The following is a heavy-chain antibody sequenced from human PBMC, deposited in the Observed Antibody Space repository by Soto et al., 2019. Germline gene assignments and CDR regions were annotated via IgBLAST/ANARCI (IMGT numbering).Heavy chain of an antibody. Sequence: QLQLQESGSGLVKPSQPLYLPCAVSGGSISSGGYSGSWIRQPPGKGLECIGYIYHSGSTYYNPSRKIRVTIAVDRSKKQFSLKRTSVTAADTAVYYCARDRTTVTTFDYWGQGTLVTVSS. J-gene: IGHJ4*02. V-gene: IGHV4-30-2*01. CDR2: IYHSGST. CDR1: GGSISSGGYS. CDR3: ARDRTTVTTFDY. D-gene: IGHD4-17*01.